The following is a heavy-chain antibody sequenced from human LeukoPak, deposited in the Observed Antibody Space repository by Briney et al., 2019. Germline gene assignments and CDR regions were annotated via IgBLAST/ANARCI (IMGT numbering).Heavy chain of an antibody. CDR3: ARDMAAASDY. CDR1: GGSISSYY. CDR2: IYYSGST. V-gene: IGHV4-59*01. Sequence: SETLSLTRTVSGGSISSYYWSWIRQPPGKGLEWIGYIYYSGSTNYNPSLKSRVTISVDTSKNQFSLKLSSVTAADTAVYYCARDMAAASDYWGQGTLVTVSP. J-gene: IGHJ4*02. D-gene: IGHD6-13*01.